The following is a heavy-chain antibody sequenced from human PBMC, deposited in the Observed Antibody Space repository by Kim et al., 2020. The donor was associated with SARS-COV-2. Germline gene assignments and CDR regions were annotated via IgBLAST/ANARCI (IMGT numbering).Heavy chain of an antibody. CDR3: ARRPAVARIDY. CDR1: GDSIRSSSSF. J-gene: IGHJ4*02. Sequence: SETLSLTCTVSGDSIRSSSSFWGWIRQPPGKGLEWIGNIFYSGSTYYNPSLKSRVTISVDTSKNQFSLNVNSVTAADTAVYYCARRPAVARIDYWGQGTLGTVSS. D-gene: IGHD6-19*01. V-gene: IGHV4-39*01. CDR2: IFYSGST.